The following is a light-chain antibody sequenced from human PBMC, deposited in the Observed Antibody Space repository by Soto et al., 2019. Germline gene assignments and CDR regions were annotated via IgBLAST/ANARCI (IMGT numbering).Light chain of an antibody. V-gene: IGLV2-23*01. CDR1: SXDVGSYNL. J-gene: IGLJ1*01. Sequence: QSVLTQPASVSGSPGQSITISCTGTSXDVGSYNLVSWYQQHPGKAPKLMIYEGSKRPSGVSNRFSGSKSGNTASLTISGLQAEDEADYYCCSYAGRSMYVFGTGTKVTVL. CDR3: CSYAGRSMYV. CDR2: EGS.